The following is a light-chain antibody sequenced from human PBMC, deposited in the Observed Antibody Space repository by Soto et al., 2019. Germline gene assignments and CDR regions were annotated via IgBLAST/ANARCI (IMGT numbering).Light chain of an antibody. Sequence: EIVLTQSPGTLSLSPGERATLSCRASQSVSSSYLAWYQQKPGQAPRLLIYGASSRAAGIPDSFSGSGSGTDFTLTISRLEPEDFAVYYCQQHGSSPLTFGGGTKVDIK. J-gene: IGKJ4*01. CDR3: QQHGSSPLT. V-gene: IGKV3-20*01. CDR2: GAS. CDR1: QSVSSSY.